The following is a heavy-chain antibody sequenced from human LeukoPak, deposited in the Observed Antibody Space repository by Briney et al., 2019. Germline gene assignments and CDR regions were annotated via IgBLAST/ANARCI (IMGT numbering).Heavy chain of an antibody. Sequence: GRSLRLSCAASGFTFSSYGMHWVRQAPGKGPEWVAVISYDGSNKYYADSVKGRFTISRDNSKNTLYLQMNSLRAEDTAVYYCATHDDSSGDFDYWGQGTLVTVSS. CDR3: ATHDDSSGDFDY. CDR1: GFTFSSYG. D-gene: IGHD6-19*01. V-gene: IGHV3-30*03. J-gene: IGHJ4*02. CDR2: ISYDGSNK.